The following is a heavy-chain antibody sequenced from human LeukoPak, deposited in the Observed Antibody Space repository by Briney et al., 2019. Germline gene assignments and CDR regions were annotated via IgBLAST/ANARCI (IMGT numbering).Heavy chain of an antibody. D-gene: IGHD6-13*01. CDR3: AREYSSSLDY. CDR2: INSSGSST. V-gene: IGHV1-46*01. CDR1: GYTFTSHY. Sequence: ASVKVSCKASGYTFTSHYMHWVRQAPGQGLEWMGIINSSGSSTSYAQKFQGRVTMTRDTSTSTVYMELSSLRFEDTAVYYCAREYSSSLDYWGQGTPVTVSS. J-gene: IGHJ4*02.